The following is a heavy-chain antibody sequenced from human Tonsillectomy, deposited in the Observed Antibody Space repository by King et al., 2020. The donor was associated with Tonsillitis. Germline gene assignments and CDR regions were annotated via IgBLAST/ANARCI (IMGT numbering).Heavy chain of an antibody. CDR3: ARGLALKYQLLVDY. J-gene: IGHJ4*02. CDR2: IYYSGST. CDR1: GGSISSYY. D-gene: IGHD2-2*01. Sequence: VQLQESGPGLVKPSETLSLTCTVSGGSISSYYWSWIRQPPGKGLEWIGYIYYSGSTNYNPSLKSRVTISVDTSKNQFSLKLSSVTAADTAVYYCARGLALKYQLLVDYWGQGTLVTVSS. V-gene: IGHV4-59*01.